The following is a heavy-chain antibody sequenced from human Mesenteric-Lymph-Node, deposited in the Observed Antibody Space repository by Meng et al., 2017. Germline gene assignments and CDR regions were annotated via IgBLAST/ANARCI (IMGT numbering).Heavy chain of an antibody. J-gene: IGHJ4*02. CDR3: AREAGRDGYATPKFDY. D-gene: IGHD5-24*01. Sequence: QASGPVLVKPSVPVSLTCAVHGGSISSSNWWSWVRQPPGKGLEWIGKIYHSGITIYNPSLKSRVTISVDTSKNQFSLKLISATAADTAVYYCAREAGRDGYATPKFDYWGQGTLVTVSS. CDR1: GGSISSSNW. V-gene: IGHV4-4*02. CDR2: IYHSGIT.